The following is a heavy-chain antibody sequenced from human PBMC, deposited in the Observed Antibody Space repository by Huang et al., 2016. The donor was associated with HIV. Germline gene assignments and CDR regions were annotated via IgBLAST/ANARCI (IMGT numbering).Heavy chain of an antibody. CDR2: ISDDGRNK. V-gene: IGHV3-30*18. D-gene: IGHD3-10*01. J-gene: IGHJ4*02. CDR3: AKDRRAYYYGSGIEY. CDR1: GFSFSDSG. Sequence: QVQLVESGGGVVEPGRSLRVSCAASGFSFSDSGMHWVRQGTGKGLEWVAVISDDGRNKFYADSVKGRFTISRDNSKNTVYLQMNSLRAGDTAVYYCAKDRRAYYYGSGIEYWGQGARVTVSS.